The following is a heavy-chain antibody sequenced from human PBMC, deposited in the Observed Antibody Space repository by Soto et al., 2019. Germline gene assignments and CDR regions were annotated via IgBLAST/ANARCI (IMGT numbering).Heavy chain of an antibody. D-gene: IGHD3-10*01. CDR3: ARNQYYYGSGSYPDYYYGMDV. Sequence: ASVKVSCKASAYTFTSYDINWVRQATGQGLEWMGWMNPNSGNTGYAQKFQGRVTMTADKSMSTACMELSSLRSEDTAVYYCARNQYYYGSGSYPDYYYGMDVWGQGTTVTVSS. V-gene: IGHV1-8*01. J-gene: IGHJ6*02. CDR2: MNPNSGNT. CDR1: AYTFTSYD.